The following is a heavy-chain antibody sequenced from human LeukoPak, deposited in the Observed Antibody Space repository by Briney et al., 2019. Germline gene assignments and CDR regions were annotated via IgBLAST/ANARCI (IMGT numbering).Heavy chain of an antibody. CDR2: INHSGST. Sequence: SETLSLTCAVYGGSFSGYYWSWIRQPPGKGLEWIGEINHSGSTNYNPSLKSRVTISVDTSKNQLSLKLSSVTAADTAVYYCARGRFYYYGSGSFVFDYWGQGTLVTVSS. CDR1: GGSFSGYY. V-gene: IGHV4-34*01. J-gene: IGHJ4*02. CDR3: ARGRFYYYGSGSFVFDY. D-gene: IGHD3-10*01.